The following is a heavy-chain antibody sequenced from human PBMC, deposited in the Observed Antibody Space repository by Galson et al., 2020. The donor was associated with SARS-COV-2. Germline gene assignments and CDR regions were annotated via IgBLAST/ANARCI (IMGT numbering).Heavy chain of an antibody. CDR1: GGSISSGGYY. V-gene: IGHV4-31*03. CDR2: IYYSGNT. Sequence: SETLSLTCTVSGGSISSGGYYWSWIRQHPGKGLEWIGYIYYSGNTYYNPSLKSRVTISVDTSKNQFSLKLSSVTAADTAVYYCARVPVTMIVVVNAFDIWGQGTMVTVSS. CDR3: ARVPVTMIVVVNAFDI. D-gene: IGHD3-22*01. J-gene: IGHJ3*02.